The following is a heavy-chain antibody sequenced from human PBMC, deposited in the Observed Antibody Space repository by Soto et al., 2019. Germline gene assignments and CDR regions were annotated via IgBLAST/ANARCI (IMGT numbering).Heavy chain of an antibody. Sequence: QVQLQESGPGLVKPPETLSLTCTVSGGSITTFYWSWIRQPPGKGLEWMGNIYFSGSTNYNPSLKRRVTMSVDPSKNQFSLKLTSVTAADTAAYYCARDAAREITFGGVDAFDIWGQGTVVTVSS. CDR2: IYFSGST. CDR1: GGSITTFY. CDR3: ARDAAREITFGGVDAFDI. D-gene: IGHD3-16*01. V-gene: IGHV4-59*01. J-gene: IGHJ3*02.